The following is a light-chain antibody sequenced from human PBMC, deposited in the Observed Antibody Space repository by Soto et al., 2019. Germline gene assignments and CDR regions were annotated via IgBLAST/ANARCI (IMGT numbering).Light chain of an antibody. V-gene: IGLV1-40*01. Sequence: QPVLTQPPSVSGAPGERVTISCTGSSSDIGAGYRVRWYQQVPGTAPKLLIYDNTNRPSGVPARFSGSKSGTSASLAISGLQAEDEADYYCLSFDKYLSAVVFGGGTKLTVL. J-gene: IGLJ2*01. CDR1: SSDIGAGYR. CDR3: LSFDKYLSAVV. CDR2: DNT.